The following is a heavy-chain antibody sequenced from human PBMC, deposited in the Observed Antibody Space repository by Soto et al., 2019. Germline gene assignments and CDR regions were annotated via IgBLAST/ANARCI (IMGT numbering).Heavy chain of an antibody. V-gene: IGHV5-51*01. J-gene: IGHJ6*02. CDR2: IYPGDSDT. CDR1: RYSYTSYC. D-gene: IGHD4-17*01. Sequence: GDSLKTACTDARYSYTSYCVGCVPLMPGKGLEWMGIIYPGDSDTRYSPSFQGQVTISVDKSVSTAYLQWSSLKASDTSMYYCARHTYGDYDAMYVWGQGTTVTVSS. CDR3: ARHTYGDYDAMYV.